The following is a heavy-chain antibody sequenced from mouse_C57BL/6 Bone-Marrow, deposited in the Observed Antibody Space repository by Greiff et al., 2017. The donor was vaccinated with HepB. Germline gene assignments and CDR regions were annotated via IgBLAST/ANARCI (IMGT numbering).Heavy chain of an antibody. CDR3: ARLGAPYYYGSSYGAMDY. Sequence: EVQVVESGGDLVKPGGSLKLSCAASGFTFSSYGMSWVRQTPDKRLEWVATISSGGSYTYYPDSVKGRFTISRDNAKNTLYLQMSSLKSEDTAMYYCARLGAPYYYGSSYGAMDYWGQGTSVTVSS. CDR1: GFTFSSYG. CDR2: ISSGGSYT. D-gene: IGHD1-1*01. J-gene: IGHJ4*01. V-gene: IGHV5-6*01.